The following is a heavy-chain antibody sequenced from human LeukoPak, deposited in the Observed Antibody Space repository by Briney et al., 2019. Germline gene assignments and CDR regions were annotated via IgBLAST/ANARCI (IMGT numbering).Heavy chain of an antibody. D-gene: IGHD1-26*01. J-gene: IGHJ4*02. CDR3: ASVSVWELATHPGGSFDY. V-gene: IGHV4-30-4*01. CDR1: GGLISRIEYY. CDR2: IYHTGTT. Sequence: SETLSLTCTVSGGLISRIEYYWGRVRQSPVRGLEWLGHIYHTGTTLYSPHLNNRLTLSVDSSKNQFSLTLNSVTAADTAVYYCASVSVWELATHPGGSFDYWGRGILVTVSS.